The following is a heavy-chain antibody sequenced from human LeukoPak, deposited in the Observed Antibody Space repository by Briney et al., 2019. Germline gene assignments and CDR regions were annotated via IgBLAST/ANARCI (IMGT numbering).Heavy chain of an antibody. CDR3: ARDRVGATDYFDY. J-gene: IGHJ4*02. Sequence: GGSLRLSRAASGFTFSSYAMHWVRQAPGKGLEWVAVISYDGSNKYYADSVKGRFTISRDNSKNTLYLQMNSLRAEDTAVYYCARDRVGATDYFDYWGQGTLVTVSS. V-gene: IGHV3-30-3*01. D-gene: IGHD1-26*01. CDR1: GFTFSSYA. CDR2: ISYDGSNK.